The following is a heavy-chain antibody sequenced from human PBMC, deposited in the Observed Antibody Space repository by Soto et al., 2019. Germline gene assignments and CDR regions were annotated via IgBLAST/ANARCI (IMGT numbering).Heavy chain of an antibody. CDR2: IYYSGST. CDR3: EGEQLVSPVESPAFDI. Sequence: SSETLSLTCTVSGGSISSSSYYWGWIRQPPGKGLEWIGSIYYSGSTYYNPSLKSRVTISVDTSKNQFSLKLSSVTAADTAVYYCEGEQLVSPVESPAFDIWGQGTMVTVSS. J-gene: IGHJ3*02. V-gene: IGHV4-39*01. CDR1: GGSISSSSYY. D-gene: IGHD6-6*01.